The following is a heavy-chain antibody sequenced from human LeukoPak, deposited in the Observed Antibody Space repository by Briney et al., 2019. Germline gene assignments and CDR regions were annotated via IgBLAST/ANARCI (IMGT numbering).Heavy chain of an antibody. V-gene: IGHV3-43*02. J-gene: IGHJ4*02. CDR1: GFTFDDYA. Sequence: GGPLRLSCAASGFTFDDYALHWVRQAPGKGLELVCRISGDCGSPYYADSVKGRYTISRDNSKTSLYLQMNSLRTEDTALYYCAKVLGYYDSSGYYQEGGFDYWGQGTLVTVSS. CDR2: ISGDCGSP. D-gene: IGHD3-22*01. CDR3: AKVLGYYDSSGYYQEGGFDY.